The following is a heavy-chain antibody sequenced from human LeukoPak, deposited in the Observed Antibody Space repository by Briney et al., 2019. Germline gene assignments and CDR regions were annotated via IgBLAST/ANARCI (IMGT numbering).Heavy chain of an antibody. J-gene: IGHJ6*03. Sequence: PSETLSLTCTVSGGSISSYYWSWIRQPPGKGLEWIGYIYYSGSTNYNPSLKSRVTISVDTSKNQFSLKLSSVTAADTAVYYCARDSVTVSPITMIVESGPQEYYYYYMDVWGKGTTVTISS. CDR2: IYYSGST. CDR3: ARDSVTVSPITMIVESGPQEYYYYYMDV. CDR1: GGSISSYY. D-gene: IGHD3-22*01. V-gene: IGHV4-59*12.